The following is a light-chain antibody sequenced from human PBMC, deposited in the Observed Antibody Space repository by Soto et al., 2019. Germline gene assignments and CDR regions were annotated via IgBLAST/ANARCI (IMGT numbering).Light chain of an antibody. J-gene: IGLJ1*01. Sequence: SYDLTQPPSVSVAPGQTARISWGGNDIASKSVHWSQQKPGQAPVLVVYDDNDRPSGIPERLSGSNSGDTATLTISRVEAGDEADYYCQVWDSSSDHYVFGSGTKVTVL. V-gene: IGLV3-21*02. CDR2: DDN. CDR3: QVWDSSSDHYV. CDR1: DIASKS.